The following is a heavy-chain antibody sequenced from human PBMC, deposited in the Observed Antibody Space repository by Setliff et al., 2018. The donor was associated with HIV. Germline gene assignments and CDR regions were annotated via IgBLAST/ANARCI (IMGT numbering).Heavy chain of an antibody. CDR3: ARRETGALYFGTFYYFGMDV. V-gene: IGHV3-48*04. J-gene: IGHJ6*02. CDR2: ISSYSGSTI. D-gene: IGHD2-8*01. Sequence: GGSLRLSCAASGFTFNTYTMNWVRQAPGRGLEWVSSISSYSGSTIYYADFVKGRFTISRDNTKNSLYLQMNGLRVEDTAVYYCARRETGALYFGTFYYFGMDVWGQGTTVTVSS. CDR1: GFTFNTYT.